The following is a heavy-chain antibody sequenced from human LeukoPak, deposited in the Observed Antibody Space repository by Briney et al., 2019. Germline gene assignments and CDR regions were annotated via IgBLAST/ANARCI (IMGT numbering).Heavy chain of an antibody. D-gene: IGHD6-19*01. J-gene: IGHJ4*02. CDR1: GFTFSSYA. Sequence: GGSLRLSCAASGFTFSSYAMSWVLQAPGKAVEWVSAISGSGGSTYYADSVKGQFTISRDNSKNTLYLQMNSRRAEDTAVYYCASVSVAEPHWGQGTLVTVSS. CDR3: ASVSVAEPH. CDR2: ISGSGGST. V-gene: IGHV3-23*01.